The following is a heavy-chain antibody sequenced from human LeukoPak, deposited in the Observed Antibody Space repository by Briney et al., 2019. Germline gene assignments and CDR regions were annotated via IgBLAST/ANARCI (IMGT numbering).Heavy chain of an antibody. CDR3: ARDQGQLLWFGKGDYFDY. CDR1: GFNFSDYA. CDR2: LSGSGAGT. V-gene: IGHV3-23*01. J-gene: IGHJ4*02. D-gene: IGHD3-10*01. Sequence: GGSLRLSCAASGFNFSDYALGWVRQAPGRGLEWVATLSGSGAGTYYSDSVQGRFTISRDNAKNSLYLQMNSLRAEDTAVYYCARDQGQLLWFGKGDYFDYWGQGTLVTVSS.